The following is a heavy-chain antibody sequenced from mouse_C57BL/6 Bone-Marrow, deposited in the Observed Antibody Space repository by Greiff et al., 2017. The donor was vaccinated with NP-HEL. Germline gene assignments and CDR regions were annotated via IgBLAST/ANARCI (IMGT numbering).Heavy chain of an antibody. D-gene: IGHD4-1*01. V-gene: IGHV7-1*01. CDR2: SRNKANDYTT. CDR1: GFTFSDFY. J-gene: IGHJ4*01. Sequence: EVMLVESGGGLVQSGRSLRLSCATSGFTFSDFYMEWVRQAPGKGLEWIAASRNKANDYTTEYSASVKGRFIVSRDTSQSILYLQMNALRAEDTAIYYCARDGRLGRLDYWGQGTSVTVSS. CDR3: ARDGRLGRLDY.